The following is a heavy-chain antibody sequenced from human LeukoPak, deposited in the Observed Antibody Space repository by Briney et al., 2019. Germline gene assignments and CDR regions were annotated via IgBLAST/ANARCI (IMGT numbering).Heavy chain of an antibody. CDR2: MSRGGGRT. CDR1: GFTFSSYA. J-gene: IGHJ4*02. D-gene: IGHD1-26*01. CDR3: AKDREYSGSQIDY. Sequence: GGSLRLSCAASGFTFSSYAMNWVRQAPGKGLEWVSSMSRGGGRTYYADSVKGRFTISRDNSKNTLYLQMNGLRAEDTAVYYCAKDREYSGSQIDYWGQGTLVSVSS. V-gene: IGHV3-23*01.